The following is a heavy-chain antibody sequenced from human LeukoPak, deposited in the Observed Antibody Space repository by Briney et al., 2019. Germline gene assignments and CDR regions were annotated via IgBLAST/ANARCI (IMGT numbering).Heavy chain of an antibody. V-gene: IGHV3-33*01. D-gene: IGHD6-19*01. CDR2: IWYDGSNK. CDR3: ARGLIAVAGTGDY. J-gene: IGHJ4*02. CDR1: GFTFSSYG. Sequence: PGRSLRLSCAASGFTFSSYGMHWVRQAPGKGLEWVAVIWYDGSNKYYGDSVKGRFTISRDNSKNTLYLQMNSLRAEDTAVYYCARGLIAVAGTGDYWGQGTLVTVSS.